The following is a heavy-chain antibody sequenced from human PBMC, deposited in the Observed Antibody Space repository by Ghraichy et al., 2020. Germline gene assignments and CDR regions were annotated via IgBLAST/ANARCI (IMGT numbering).Heavy chain of an antibody. CDR1: GFTFSSYG. V-gene: IGHV3-30*18. J-gene: IGHJ6*02. CDR2: ISYDGSNK. CDR3: AKDLVGATTPYYYYGMDV. D-gene: IGHD1-26*01. Sequence: GGSLRLSCAASGFTFSSYGMHWVRQAPGKGLEWVAVISYDGSNKYYADSVKGRFTISRDNSKNTLYLQMNSLRAEDTAVYYCAKDLVGATTPYYYYGMDVWGQGTTVTVSS.